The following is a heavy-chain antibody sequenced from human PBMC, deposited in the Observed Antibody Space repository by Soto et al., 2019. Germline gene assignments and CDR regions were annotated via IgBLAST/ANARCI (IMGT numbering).Heavy chain of an antibody. V-gene: IGHV1-46*03. D-gene: IGHD6-13*01. CDR1: GYTFTSYY. CDR2: MNPTGGAT. J-gene: IGHJ1*01. CDR3: ARGSSYSSSLSPRSHH. Sequence: QVQLVQSGAEVKKPGASVKLSCKASGYTFTSYYVHWVRHAPGQGLEWMGLMNPTGGATTYAQKFQGRVTMTRDTSTNTAYMELSSLGSEDTAVYFCARGSSYSSSLSPRSHHWGQGTLVTVSS.